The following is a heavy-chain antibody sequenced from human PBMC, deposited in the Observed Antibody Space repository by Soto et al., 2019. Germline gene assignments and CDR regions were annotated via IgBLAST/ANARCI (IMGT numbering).Heavy chain of an antibody. CDR1: GDSINSVDYY. CDR2: VYYSWNT. V-gene: IGHV4-61*08. CDR3: ARSSYSSIAVTQFDS. Sequence: SETLSLTCAVSGDSINSVDYYWGWIRQPPGKGLEWIGYVYYSWNTNYNPSLKSRVTISLDRSKKQFSLKLRPVTAGDTAVYFCARSSYSSIAVTQFDSWGQGTRVTVS. J-gene: IGHJ4*02. D-gene: IGHD6-19*01.